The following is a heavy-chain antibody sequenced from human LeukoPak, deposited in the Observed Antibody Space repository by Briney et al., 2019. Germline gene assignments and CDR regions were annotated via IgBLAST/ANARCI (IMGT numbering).Heavy chain of an antibody. CDR3: ARGLSLGCSGGSCYSGEAFDI. CDR1: GFTVSSNY. J-gene: IGHJ3*02. V-gene: IGHV3-66*01. CDR2: IYSGGST. D-gene: IGHD2-15*01. Sequence: GGSLRLSCAAPGFTVSSNYMSWVRQAPGKGLEWVSVIYSGGSTYYADSVKGRFTISRDNSKNTLYLQMNSLRAEDTAVYYCARGLSLGCSGGSCYSGEAFDIWGQGTMVTVSS.